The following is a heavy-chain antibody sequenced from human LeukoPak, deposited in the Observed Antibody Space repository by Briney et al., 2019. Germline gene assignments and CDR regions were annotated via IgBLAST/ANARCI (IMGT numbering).Heavy chain of an antibody. D-gene: IGHD3-3*02. J-gene: IGHJ4*02. CDR3: ATPHFWSGFSRSFDY. CDR1: GYTLTELS. V-gene: IGHV1-24*01. CDR2: FDPEDGET. Sequence: ASVKVSCKVSGYTLTELSMHWVRQALGKGLEWMGGFDPEDGETIYAQKFQGRVTMTEDTSTDTAYMELSSLRSEDTAVYYCATPHFWSGFSRSFDYWGQGTLVTVSS.